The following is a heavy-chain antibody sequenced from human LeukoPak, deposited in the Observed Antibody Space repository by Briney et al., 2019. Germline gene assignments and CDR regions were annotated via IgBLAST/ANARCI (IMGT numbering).Heavy chain of an antibody. CDR3: ARDLWFGEST. J-gene: IGHJ5*02. D-gene: IGHD3-10*01. Sequence: PSETLSLTCTVSGGSISSSSYYWSWIRQPAGKGLEWIGRIYTSGSTNYNPSLKSRVTMSVDTSKNQFSLKLSSVTAADTAVYYCARDLWFGESTWGQGTLVTVSS. CDR1: GGSISSSSYY. V-gene: IGHV4-61*02. CDR2: IYTSGST.